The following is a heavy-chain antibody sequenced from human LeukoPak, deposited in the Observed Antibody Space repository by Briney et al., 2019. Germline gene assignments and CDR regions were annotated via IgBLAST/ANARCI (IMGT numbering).Heavy chain of an antibody. CDR3: ARSITSSWYGDFQH. CDR2: IYHSGST. V-gene: IGHV4-59*01. CDR1: GGSMSGYF. Sequence: SETLSLTCTVSGGSMSGYFWSWIRQPPGKGLEGIGYIYHSGSTNYNPSLKSRVTIAVDTSKNQFSLKLSSVTAADTAVYYCARSITSSWYGDFQHWGQGTLVTVSS. D-gene: IGHD6-13*01. J-gene: IGHJ1*01.